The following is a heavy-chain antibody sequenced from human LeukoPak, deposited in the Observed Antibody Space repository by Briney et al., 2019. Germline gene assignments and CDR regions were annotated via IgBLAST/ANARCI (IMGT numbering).Heavy chain of an antibody. V-gene: IGHV3-15*01. Sequence: GGSLRLSCAASGFTFSNAWMSWVRQAPGKGLEWVGRIKSKTDGGTTDYAAPVKGRFTISRDDSKNTLYLQMNSLKTEDTAVYYCSPESTRDSSSWYYFDYRGQGTLVTVSS. D-gene: IGHD6-13*01. CDR2: IKSKTDGGTT. CDR3: SPESTRDSSSWYYFDY. CDR1: GFTFSNAW. J-gene: IGHJ4*02.